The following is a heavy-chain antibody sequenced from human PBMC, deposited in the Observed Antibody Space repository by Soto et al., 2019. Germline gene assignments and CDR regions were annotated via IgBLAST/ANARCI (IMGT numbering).Heavy chain of an antibody. Sequence: QVQLQESGPGLVKPSETLSLTCIFSGGSMSRYYWSWIRQPPGMGLEWIGNIHETGSTNYNASLKNRVTISLDTSKSAFTLHLTSVTAADTAVYYCARDVRPTGLAYFDLWGRGTRVTVSS. J-gene: IGHJ2*01. CDR1: GGSMSRYY. CDR2: IHETGST. V-gene: IGHV4-59*12. D-gene: IGHD1-1*01. CDR3: ARDVRPTGLAYFDL.